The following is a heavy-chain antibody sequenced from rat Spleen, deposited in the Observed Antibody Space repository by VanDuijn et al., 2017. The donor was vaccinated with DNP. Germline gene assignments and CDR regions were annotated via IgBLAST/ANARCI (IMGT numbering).Heavy chain of an antibody. V-gene: IGHV5-31*01. CDR1: GFIFNNFW. J-gene: IGHJ3*01. CDR2: ISSSGGST. CDR3: AIYFYSGDNWFGY. Sequence: EVQLVESGGDLVQPGRSLKLSCVGSGFIFNNFWMTWIRQVPGKGLEWVASISSSGGSTYYPDSVKGRFTISRDIAKNTLYLHMSSLRSEDTATYYCAIYFYSGDNWFGYWGQGTLVTVSS. D-gene: IGHD1-1*01.